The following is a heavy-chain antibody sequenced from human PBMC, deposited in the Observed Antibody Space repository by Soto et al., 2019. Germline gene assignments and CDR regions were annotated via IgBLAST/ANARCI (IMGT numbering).Heavy chain of an antibody. D-gene: IGHD3-3*01. J-gene: IGHJ6*03. CDR2: IYYSGST. CDR1: GGSISSYY. V-gene: IGHV4-59*01. CDR3: ARGYYDFWSAHMGYYYYMDV. Sequence: SETLSLTCTVSGGSISSYYWSWIRQPPGKGLEWIGYIYYSGSTNYNPSLKSRVTISVDTSKNQFSLKLGSVTAADTAVYYCARGYYDFWSAHMGYYYYMDVWGKGTTVTVSS.